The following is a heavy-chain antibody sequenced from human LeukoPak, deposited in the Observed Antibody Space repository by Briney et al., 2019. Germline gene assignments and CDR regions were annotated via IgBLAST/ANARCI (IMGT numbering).Heavy chain of an antibody. Sequence: GGSLRLSCAASGFTFGSYAMSWVRQAPGKGLEWVSAISGSGGSTYYADSVKGRFTISRDNSKNTLYLQMNSLRAEDTAVYYCAKDLDYGDYAAQGLWGQGTLVTVSS. CDR1: GFTFGSYA. J-gene: IGHJ4*02. CDR3: AKDLDYGDYAAQGL. V-gene: IGHV3-23*01. CDR2: ISGSGGST. D-gene: IGHD4-17*01.